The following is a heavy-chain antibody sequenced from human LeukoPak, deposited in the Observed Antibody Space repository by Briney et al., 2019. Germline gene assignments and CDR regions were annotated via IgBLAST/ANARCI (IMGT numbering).Heavy chain of an antibody. Sequence: SETLSLTCAVSGGSINSRNWWSWVRQPPGKGLEWIGEIYHGGSTNYNPSLKSRVTISVDKSKNQFSLKLRSVTAADTAVYYCASHMVRGLILNWGQGTLLTVSS. V-gene: IGHV4-4*02. CDR1: GGSINSRNW. CDR3: ASHMVRGLILN. J-gene: IGHJ4*02. CDR2: IYHGGST. D-gene: IGHD3-10*01.